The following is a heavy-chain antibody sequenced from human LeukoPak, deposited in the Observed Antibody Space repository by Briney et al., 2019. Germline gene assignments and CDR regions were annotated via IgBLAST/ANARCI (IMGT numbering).Heavy chain of an antibody. CDR3: ARESEVTTVTTYAFDI. Sequence: GASVRVSCKASGYTFTSYYMHWVRQAPGQGLEWMGIINPSGGSTSYAQKFQGRVTMTRDMSTSTVYMELSSLRSEDTAVYYCARESEVTTVTTYAFDIWGQGTMVTVSS. V-gene: IGHV1-46*01. J-gene: IGHJ3*02. CDR1: GYTFTSYY. D-gene: IGHD4-17*01. CDR2: INPSGGST.